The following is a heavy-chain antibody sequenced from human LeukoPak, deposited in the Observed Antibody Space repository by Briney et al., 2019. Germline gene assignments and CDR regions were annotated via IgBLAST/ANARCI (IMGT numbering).Heavy chain of an antibody. D-gene: IGHD3-22*01. CDR1: GGSISSYY. CDR2: IHTSGST. V-gene: IGHV4-4*07. CDR3: ARGGHYYDSSGYYAFHI. J-gene: IGHJ3*02. Sequence: RASETLSLTCTVSGGSISSYYWSWIRQPAGKGLEWIGRIHTSGSTNYNPSLKSRVTMSVDTSKNQFSLRLTSVTAADTAVYYCARGGHYYDSSGYYAFHIGGQGTMVTVSS.